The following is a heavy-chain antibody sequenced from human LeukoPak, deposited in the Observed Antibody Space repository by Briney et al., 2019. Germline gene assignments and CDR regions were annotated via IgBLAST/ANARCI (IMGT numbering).Heavy chain of an antibody. D-gene: IGHD1-26*01. CDR2: IYYTGST. J-gene: IGHJ4*02. Sequence: KPSETLSLTCPVSGGSVSSSRYYWGWIRQPPGKGLEWIGSIYYTGSTYYKPSLKSRVTISVDASKNQISLKLSSVTAADTAVYYCARDSPDVQSGSQYYFDYWGQGTLVTVSS. CDR1: GGSVSSSRYY. V-gene: IGHV4-39*07. CDR3: ARDSPDVQSGSQYYFDY.